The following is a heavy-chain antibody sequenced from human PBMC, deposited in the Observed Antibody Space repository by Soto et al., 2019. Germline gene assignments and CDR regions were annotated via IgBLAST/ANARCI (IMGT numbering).Heavy chain of an antibody. CDR2: IYPGDSDT. J-gene: IGHJ4*02. Sequence: GESLKISCKGSGYSFTSYWIGWVRQMPGKGLEWMGIIYPGDSDTRYSPSFQGQVTISADKSISTAYLQWSSLKASDTAMYYCARSIPYCSGGSCYSRSNRGVESRTYYFDYWGQGTLVTVSS. CDR1: GYSFTSYW. V-gene: IGHV5-51*01. CDR3: ARSIPYCSGGSCYSRSNRGVESRTYYFDY. D-gene: IGHD2-15*01.